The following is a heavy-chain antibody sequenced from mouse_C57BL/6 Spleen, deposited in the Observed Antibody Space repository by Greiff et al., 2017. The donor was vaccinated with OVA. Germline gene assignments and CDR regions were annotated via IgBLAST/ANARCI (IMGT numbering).Heavy chain of an antibody. J-gene: IGHJ2*01. CDR3: ARHNGDYGRYYFDY. CDR1: GFTFSSYT. Sequence: EVKLVESGGGLVKPGGSLKLSCAASGFTFSSYTMSWVRQTPEKRLEWVATISGGGGNTYYPDSVKGRFTISRDHAKNTLYLQMSSLRSEDTALYYCARHNGDYGRYYFDYWGQGTTLTVSS. CDR2: ISGGGGNT. V-gene: IGHV5-9*01. D-gene: IGHD2-4*01.